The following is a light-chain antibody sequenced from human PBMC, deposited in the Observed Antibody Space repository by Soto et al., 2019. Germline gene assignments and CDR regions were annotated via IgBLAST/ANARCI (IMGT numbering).Light chain of an antibody. CDR2: GNN. CDR3: AAWDDSLNGRV. Sequence: QSVLTQPPSASGTPGQRVTLSCSGSSSSIGTNTVNWYQQLPGTDPKLLMYGNNQRPSGVPDRFSGSKSGTSASLAISGLQAEDEADYYCAAWDDSLNGRVCGAGTKLTVL. CDR1: SSSIGTNT. V-gene: IGLV1-44*01. J-gene: IGLJ3*02.